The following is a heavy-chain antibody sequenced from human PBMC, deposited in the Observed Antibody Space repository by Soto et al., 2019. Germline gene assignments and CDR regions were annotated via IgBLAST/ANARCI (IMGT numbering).Heavy chain of an antibody. CDR2: INHSGST. D-gene: IGHD5-12*01. CDR3: ARGKKPDIVATTAFDY. Sequence: SETLSLTCAVYGGSFSGYYWSWIRQPPGKGLEWIGEINHSGSTNYNPSLKSRVTISVDTSKNQFSLKLSSVTAADTAVYYCARGKKPDIVATTAFDYWGQGTLVTVSS. CDR1: GGSFSGYY. V-gene: IGHV4-34*01. J-gene: IGHJ4*02.